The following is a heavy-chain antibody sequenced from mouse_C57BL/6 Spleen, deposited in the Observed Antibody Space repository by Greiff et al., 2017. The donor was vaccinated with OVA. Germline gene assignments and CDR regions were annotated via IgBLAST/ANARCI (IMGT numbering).Heavy chain of an antibody. CDR2: IDPNSGGT. CDR1: GYTFTSYW. J-gene: IGHJ2*01. Sequence: VQLQQPGAELVKPGASVKLSCKASGYTFTSYWMHWVKQRPGRGLEWIGRIDPNSGGTKYNEKFKSKATLTVDKPSSPAYMQLSSLTSEDSAVYYCARRDYDDRSGFDYWGQGTTLTVSS. V-gene: IGHV1-72*01. D-gene: IGHD2-4*01. CDR3: ARRDYDDRSGFDY.